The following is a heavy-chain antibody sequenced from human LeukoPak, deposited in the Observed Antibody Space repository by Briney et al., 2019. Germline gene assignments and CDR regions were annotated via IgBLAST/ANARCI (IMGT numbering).Heavy chain of an antibody. D-gene: IGHD4/OR15-4a*01. CDR1: GFTFSSYG. J-gene: IGHJ5*02. CDR2: IQYDGTNK. Sequence: GGSLRLSCAAFGFTFSSYGMHWVRQAPGKGLEWVAFIQYDGTNKYYADSVKGRYTISRDNSKNTLYLQMNSLRAEDTAVYYCAKQQALVGANWLDPWGQGTLVTVSS. CDR3: AKQQALVGANWLDP. V-gene: IGHV3-30*02.